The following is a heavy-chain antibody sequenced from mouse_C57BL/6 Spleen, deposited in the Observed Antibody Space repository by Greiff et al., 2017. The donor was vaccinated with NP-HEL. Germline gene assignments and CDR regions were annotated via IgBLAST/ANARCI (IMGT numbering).Heavy chain of an antibody. CDR3: ARGDYNTAWFAY. CDR1: GYSITSGYY. V-gene: IGHV3-6*01. CDR2: ISYDGSN. Sequence: EVKLMESGPGLVKPSQSLSLTCSVTGYSITSGYYWNWIRQFPGNKLEWMGYISYDGSNNYNPSLKNRISITRDTSKNHFCLKLNSVTTEDTATYDCARGDYNTAWFAYWGQGTLVTVSA. D-gene: IGHD2-4*01. J-gene: IGHJ3*01.